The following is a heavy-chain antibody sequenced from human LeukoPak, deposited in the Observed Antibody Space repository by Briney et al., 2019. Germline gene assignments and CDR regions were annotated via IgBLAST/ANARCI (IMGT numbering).Heavy chain of an antibody. J-gene: IGHJ4*02. CDR2: IKSKTDGGTT. Sequence: SGGSLRLSCAASGFTFSNAWMSWVRQAPGKGLEWVGRIKSKTDGGTTDYAAPVIGRFTISRDDSKNTLYLQMNSLKTEDTAVYYCTTYSIVGGTVFDYWGQGTLVTVSS. CDR1: GFTFSNAW. D-gene: IGHD1-26*01. V-gene: IGHV3-15*01. CDR3: TTYSIVGGTVFDY.